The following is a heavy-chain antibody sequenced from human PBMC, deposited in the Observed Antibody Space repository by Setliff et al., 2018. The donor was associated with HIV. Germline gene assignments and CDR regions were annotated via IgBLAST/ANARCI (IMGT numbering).Heavy chain of an antibody. CDR1: GGSISRGGYY. J-gene: IGHJ3*02. CDR2: ISYSGST. V-gene: IGHV4-31*03. CDR3: ASGYKYYYDSSHENAFDI. Sequence: SETLSLTCTVSGGSISRGGYYWSWIRQHPGKGLEWIGYISYSGSTYYNPSLKSRVTISVDTSKNQFSLKLSSVTAADTAAYYCASGYKYYYDSSHENAFDIWGQGTMVT. D-gene: IGHD3-22*01.